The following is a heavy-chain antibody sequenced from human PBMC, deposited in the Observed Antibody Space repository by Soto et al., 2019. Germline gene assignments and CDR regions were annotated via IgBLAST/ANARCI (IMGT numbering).Heavy chain of an antibody. CDR1: GGSISSGGYS. CDR2: IYHSGST. CDR3: ARPESGTFDP. V-gene: IGHV4-30-2*01. Sequence: QLQLQESGSGLVKPSQTLSITCAVSGGSISSGGYSWSWIRQPPGKGLEWIGYIYHSGSTYYNPSLKRRVTISGDRSKNQFSLKLSSLPAAATAVYFGARPESGTFDPWGQETLVTVSS. J-gene: IGHJ5*02. D-gene: IGHD1-7*01.